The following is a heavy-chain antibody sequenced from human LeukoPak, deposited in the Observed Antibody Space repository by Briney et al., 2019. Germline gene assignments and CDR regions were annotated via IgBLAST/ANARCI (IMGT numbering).Heavy chain of an antibody. Sequence: ASVKVSCKASGYTFTSYGISWVRQAPGQGLEWMGWISAYNGNTNYAQKLQGRVTMTTDTSTSTAYMELRSLTSDDTAVYYCARGRYEGATLLYYYYYMDVWGKGTTVTVSS. CDR1: GYTFTSYG. CDR3: ARGRYEGATLLYYYYYMDV. CDR2: ISAYNGNT. J-gene: IGHJ6*03. D-gene: IGHD5-12*01. V-gene: IGHV1-18*01.